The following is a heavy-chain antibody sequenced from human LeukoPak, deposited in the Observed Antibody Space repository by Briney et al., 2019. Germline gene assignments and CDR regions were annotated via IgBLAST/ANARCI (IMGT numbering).Heavy chain of an antibody. V-gene: IGHV1-69*13. J-gene: IGHJ4*02. CDR3: AREGDWNDFDS. Sequence: SVKVSCKASGGTFSSYAISWVRQAPGQGLGWMGGIIPIFGTANYAQKFPGRVTITADESTSTAYMELSSLRSEDTAVYYCAREGDWNDFDSWGQGTLVTVSS. D-gene: IGHD1-1*01. CDR1: GGTFSSYA. CDR2: IIPIFGTA.